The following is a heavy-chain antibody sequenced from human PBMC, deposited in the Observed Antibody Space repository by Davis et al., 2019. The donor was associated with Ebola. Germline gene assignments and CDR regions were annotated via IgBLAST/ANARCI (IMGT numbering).Heavy chain of an antibody. Sequence: PGGSLRLSCAASGFTFSSYGMHWVRQAPGKGLEWVAVISYDGSNKYYADSVKGRFTISRDNSKNTLYLQMNSLRAEDTAVYYCAKADVVVVVAATVDYWGQGTLVTVSS. CDR1: GFTFSSYG. D-gene: IGHD2-15*01. J-gene: IGHJ4*02. V-gene: IGHV3-30*18. CDR2: ISYDGSNK. CDR3: AKADVVVVVAATVDY.